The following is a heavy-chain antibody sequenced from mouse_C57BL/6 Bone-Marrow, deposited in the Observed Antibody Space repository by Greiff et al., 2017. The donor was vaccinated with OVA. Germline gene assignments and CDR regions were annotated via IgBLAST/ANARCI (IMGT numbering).Heavy chain of an antibody. D-gene: IGHD1-1*01. CDR2: INPDSSTI. J-gene: IGHJ3*01. V-gene: IGHV4-1*01. CDR3: ARESLYYYGSRELAY. Sequence: TASGIDFSRYWMSWVRRAPGKGLEWIGEINPDSSTINYAPSLKDKFIISRDNAKNTLYLQMSKVRSEDTALYYCARESLYYYGSRELAYWGQGTLVTVSA. CDR1: GIDFSRYW.